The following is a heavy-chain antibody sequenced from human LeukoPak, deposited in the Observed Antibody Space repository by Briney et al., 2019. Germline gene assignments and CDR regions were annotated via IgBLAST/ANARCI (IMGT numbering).Heavy chain of an antibody. J-gene: IGHJ4*02. CDR1: GFTFDDYA. Sequence: GRSLRLSCAASGFTFDDYAMHWVRQAPGKGLEWVSGISWNSGSIGYADSVKGRFTISRDNSKNTLYLQMNSLRAEDTAVYYCAKTIYDYVWGSYRYALDYWGQGTLVTVSS. D-gene: IGHD3-16*02. CDR2: ISWNSGSI. V-gene: IGHV3-9*01. CDR3: AKTIYDYVWGSYRYALDY.